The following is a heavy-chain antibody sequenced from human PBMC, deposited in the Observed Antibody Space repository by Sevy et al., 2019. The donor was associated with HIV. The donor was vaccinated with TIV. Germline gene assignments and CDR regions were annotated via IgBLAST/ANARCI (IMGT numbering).Heavy chain of an antibody. CDR1: GFTFSSYA. Sequence: GGSLRLSCAASGFTFSSYAMSWVRQAPGKGLEWVSAISGSGGSTYYADSVKGRFTISRDNSKNTLYLQMNSLRAEDTAVYYCANVMGSGVVPAASNWFDPWGQGTLVTVSS. CDR2: ISGSGGST. CDR3: ANVMGSGVVPAASNWFDP. D-gene: IGHD2-2*01. J-gene: IGHJ5*02. V-gene: IGHV3-23*01.